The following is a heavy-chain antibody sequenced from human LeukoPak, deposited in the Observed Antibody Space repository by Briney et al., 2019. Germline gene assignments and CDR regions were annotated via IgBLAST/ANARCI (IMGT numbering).Heavy chain of an antibody. J-gene: IGHJ4*02. Sequence: PGGSLRLSCAASGFTFSSYAMHWVRQAPGKGLEWVAVLSYDGSNKYYADSVKGRFTISRDNSKNTLYLQMNSLRAEDTAVYYCARDSGAIAARPDGLFYWGQGTLVTVSS. CDR2: LSYDGSNK. CDR1: GFTFSSYA. D-gene: IGHD6-6*01. CDR3: ARDSGAIAARPDGLFY. V-gene: IGHV3-30-3*01.